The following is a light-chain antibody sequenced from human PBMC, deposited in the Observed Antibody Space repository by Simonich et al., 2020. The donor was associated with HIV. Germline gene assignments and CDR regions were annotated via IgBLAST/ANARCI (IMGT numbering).Light chain of an antibody. V-gene: IGLV2-23*02. J-gene: IGLJ2*01. CDR3: CSYAGSSTSV. CDR1: SRDVRGYNY. CDR2: DVS. Sequence: QSALTQPASVSGSPGQSITISCTGTSRDVRGYNYVSWYQQHPCKAPKLMIYDVSKRPSGVSNHISGSKSGNTASLTISGLQAEDEADYYCCSYAGSSTSVFGGGTKLTVL.